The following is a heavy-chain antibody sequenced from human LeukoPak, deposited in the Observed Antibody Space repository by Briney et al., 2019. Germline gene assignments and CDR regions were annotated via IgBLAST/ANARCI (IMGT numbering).Heavy chain of an antibody. V-gene: IGHV3-30*03. CDR1: GFPFSSFG. J-gene: IGHJ4*02. D-gene: IGHD3-22*01. CDR3: ATGLYYDSSGYYFDY. Sequence: PGRSLTLSCAASGFPFSSFGMHWVREAPDKGLEGVAVISYDGSNKYYADSVKGRFTISRDNSKNTLYLQMNSLRAEDTAVYYCATGLYYDSSGYYFDYWGQGTLVTVSS. CDR2: ISYDGSNK.